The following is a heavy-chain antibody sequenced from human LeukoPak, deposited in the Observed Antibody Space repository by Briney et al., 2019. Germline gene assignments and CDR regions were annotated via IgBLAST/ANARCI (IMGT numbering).Heavy chain of an antibody. Sequence: GGSLRLSCAASGLTFSSYAMHWVRQAPGKGLKWVSAISGSGGSTYYADSVKGRFTISRDNSKNTLYLQMNSLRAEDTAVYYCAKLEAGSGAFDIWGQGTMVTVSS. CDR3: AKLEAGSGAFDI. CDR1: GLTFSSYA. D-gene: IGHD6-13*01. J-gene: IGHJ3*02. CDR2: ISGSGGST. V-gene: IGHV3-23*01.